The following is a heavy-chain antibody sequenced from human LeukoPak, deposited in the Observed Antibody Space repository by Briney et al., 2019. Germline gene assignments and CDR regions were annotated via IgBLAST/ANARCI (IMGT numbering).Heavy chain of an antibody. Sequence: GGSLRLSCAASGFTFSDHYMDWVRQAPGKGLVWVSRIYIDGSTTSYADSVKGRFTISRDNAKNTLYLQMNSLRVEDTAVYYCARGEYAFDYWGQGTLVTVSS. V-gene: IGHV3-74*01. D-gene: IGHD3-10*01. CDR3: ARGEYAFDY. CDR1: GFTFSDHY. CDR2: IYIDGSTT. J-gene: IGHJ4*02.